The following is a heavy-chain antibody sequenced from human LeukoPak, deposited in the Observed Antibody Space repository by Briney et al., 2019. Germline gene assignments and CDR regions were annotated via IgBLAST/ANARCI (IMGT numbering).Heavy chain of an antibody. D-gene: IGHD3-3*01. V-gene: IGHV3-30*02. CDR1: GFTFSRYG. J-gene: IGHJ4*02. CDR2: IRFDGTKE. Sequence: GESLRLSCAASGFTFSRYGMHWVRQAPGKGLEWVAFIRFDGTKEYYADSVKGRFTISRDGSKNTLFLQMNSLRAEDTALYYCAKDQTIFGVVLFDYWGQGTLVTVSS. CDR3: AKDQTIFGVVLFDY.